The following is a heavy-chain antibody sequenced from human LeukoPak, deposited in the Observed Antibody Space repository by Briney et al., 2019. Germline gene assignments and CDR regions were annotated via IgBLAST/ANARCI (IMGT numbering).Heavy chain of an antibody. CDR3: ARESPDYGDYYS. V-gene: IGHV3-7*01. Sequence: GGSLRLSCAASGFSFNSYWMSWVRQAPGKGPEWVANIQQDGSEKYYVDSVKGRFTISRDNAKNSLYLQMNSLRPEDTAVYYCARESPDYGDYYSWGQGTLVTVSS. CDR2: IQQDGSEK. D-gene: IGHD4-17*01. CDR1: GFSFNSYW. J-gene: IGHJ4*02.